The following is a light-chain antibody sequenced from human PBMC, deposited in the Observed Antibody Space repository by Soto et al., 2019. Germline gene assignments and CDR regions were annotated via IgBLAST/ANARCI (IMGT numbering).Light chain of an antibody. J-gene: IGKJ3*01. CDR2: GAS. CDR3: QHLFT. CDR1: QSVSSSY. V-gene: IGKV3-20*01. Sequence: EIVLTQSPGTLSLSPGERATLSCRASQSVSSSYLAWYQQKPGQAPRLLIYGASSRATGIPDRFSGSGSGTDITLTISRLEPEDFAGYYCQHLFTFGPETKVDIK.